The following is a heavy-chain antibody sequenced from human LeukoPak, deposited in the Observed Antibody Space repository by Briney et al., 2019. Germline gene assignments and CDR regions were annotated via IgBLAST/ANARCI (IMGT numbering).Heavy chain of an antibody. CDR2: INPKNGGT. CDR3: ARGPSSGSFDY. Sequence: ASVKVSCKASIYIXIDYYMHWMRQAPGQGLEWMGWINPKNGGTGFAQKFQGRVTMTSDASINTVYMELRRLTSDDTAVYFCARGPSSGSFDYWGQGTLVTVSS. D-gene: IGHD6-19*01. V-gene: IGHV1-2*02. J-gene: IGHJ4*02. CDR1: IYIXIDYY.